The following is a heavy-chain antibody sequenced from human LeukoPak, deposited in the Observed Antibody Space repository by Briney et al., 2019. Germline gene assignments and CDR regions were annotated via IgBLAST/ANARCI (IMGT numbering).Heavy chain of an antibody. Sequence: APVKVSCKASGYTFTDSYMDWVRQAPGQGLEWMGWINPNSGDTNYAQKFQGRVTMTRDTSISTAYMELSRLTSDDTAVYYCTSDINWNYGYWGQGTLVTVSS. CDR1: GYTFTDSY. D-gene: IGHD1-7*01. CDR2: INPNSGDT. V-gene: IGHV1-2*02. CDR3: TSDINWNYGY. J-gene: IGHJ4*02.